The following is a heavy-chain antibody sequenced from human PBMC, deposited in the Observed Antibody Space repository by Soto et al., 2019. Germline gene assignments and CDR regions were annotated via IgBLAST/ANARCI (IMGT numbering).Heavy chain of an antibody. D-gene: IGHD3-10*01. V-gene: IGHV1-8*01. Sequence: QVQLLQSGAEVKKPGASVKVSCKASGYTFTSYEINWVRQATGQGLEWMGWMNPNSGDTGYAQKFQGRVTMTRNTSISTAYMELSSLRSEDTAVYYCARGELLWFGELLRWGQGTLVTVSS. CDR3: ARGELLWFGELLR. J-gene: IGHJ4*02. CDR2: MNPNSGDT. CDR1: GYTFTSYE.